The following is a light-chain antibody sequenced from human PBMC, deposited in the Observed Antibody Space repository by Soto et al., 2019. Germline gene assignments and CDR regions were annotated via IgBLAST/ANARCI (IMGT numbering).Light chain of an antibody. J-gene: IGKJ1*01. CDR3: QQYVTSSGT. Sequence: EIVLTQSPGTLSLSPGERATLSCRASQSVISSHLGWYQQKPGQAPRLLIYDAYTRATGITERVSGSRSRQAFTLTNSITEPEDFAVNCWQQYVTSSGTVDQGTKVESK. CDR2: DAY. V-gene: IGKV3-20*01. CDR1: QSVISSH.